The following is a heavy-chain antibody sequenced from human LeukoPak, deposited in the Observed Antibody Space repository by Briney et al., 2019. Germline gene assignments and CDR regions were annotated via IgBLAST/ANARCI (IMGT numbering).Heavy chain of an antibody. D-gene: IGHD6-13*01. CDR2: IYTSGSS. J-gene: IGHJ5*01. Sequence: PSETLSLTCTVSGGSINNYYWSWIRQPAGKGLEWIGRIYTSGSSNYNPALKSRVTTSIDTSKNPFSLKLSSVTAADTAVYYSARDHSSSYRGWFDSWGQGALVTVSS. CDR1: GGSINNYY. V-gene: IGHV4-4*07. CDR3: ARDHSSSYRGWFDS.